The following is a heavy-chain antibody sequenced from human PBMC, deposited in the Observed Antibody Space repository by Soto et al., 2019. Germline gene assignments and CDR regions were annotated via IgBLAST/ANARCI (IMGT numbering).Heavy chain of an antibody. CDR3: ARAQRIQLWASGMDV. V-gene: IGHV1-69*13. D-gene: IGHD5-18*01. Sequence: SVKVSCKASGGTLSSYVISWVRRAPGQGLEWMGGIIPVFGTVNYAQKFQGRVTITADESTTTAYMELRSLRSEDAAVYYCARAQRIQLWASGMDVWGQGTTVTVSS. CDR1: GGTLSSYV. J-gene: IGHJ6*02. CDR2: IIPVFGTV.